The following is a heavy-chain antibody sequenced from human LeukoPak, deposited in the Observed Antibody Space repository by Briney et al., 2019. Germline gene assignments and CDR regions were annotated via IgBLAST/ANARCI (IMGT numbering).Heavy chain of an antibody. V-gene: IGHV4-59*01. CDR3: ARDPEYSDYGDYVGPGY. CDR2: IYYSGNT. D-gene: IGHD4-17*01. J-gene: IGHJ4*02. CDR1: GGSISNKY. Sequence: SETLSLTCTVSGGSISNKYWSWIRQPPGKGLEWIGYIYYSGNTNYNPSLKSRVTILVDTSKNQVSLKLSSVTAADTAVYFCARDPEYSDYGDYVGPGYWGQGTLVTVSS.